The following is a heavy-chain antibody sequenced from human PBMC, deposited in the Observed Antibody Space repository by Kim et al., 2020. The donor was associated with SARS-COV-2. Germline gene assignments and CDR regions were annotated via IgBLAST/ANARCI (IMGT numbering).Heavy chain of an antibody. V-gene: IGHV5-51*01. CDR3: ARRGNSDGYSSSWYYDGYFDY. CDR2: IYPGDSDT. J-gene: IGHJ4*02. CDR1: GYSFTSYW. Sequence: GESLKISCKGSGYSFTSYWIGWVRQMPGKGLEWMGIIYPGDSDTRYSPSFQGQVTISADKSFSTAYLQWSSLKASDTAMYYCARRGNSDGYSSSWYYDGYFDYWGQGTLVTVSS. D-gene: IGHD6-13*01.